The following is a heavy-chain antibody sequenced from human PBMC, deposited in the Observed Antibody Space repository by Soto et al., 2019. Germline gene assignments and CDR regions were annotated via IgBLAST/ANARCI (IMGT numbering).Heavy chain of an antibody. Sequence: SETLSLTCTVSGGSISSYYWSWIRQPPGKGLEWIGYIYYSGSTNYNPSLKSRVTISVDTSKNQFSLKLSSVTAADTAVYYCAIARELKYSSSPFDYWGQGTLVTLSS. D-gene: IGHD6-13*01. CDR3: AIARELKYSSSPFDY. CDR1: GGSISSYY. CDR2: IYYSGST. V-gene: IGHV4-59*01. J-gene: IGHJ4*02.